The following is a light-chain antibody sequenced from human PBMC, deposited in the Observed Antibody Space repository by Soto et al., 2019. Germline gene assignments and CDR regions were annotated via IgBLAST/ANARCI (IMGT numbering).Light chain of an antibody. V-gene: IGKV3-15*01. CDR3: LQYHNLWA. CDR1: QNIYSN. J-gene: IGKJ1*01. CDR2: RAS. Sequence: IVMTQSPATLSVSPGERATLSCRASQNIYSNVAWYQQRPGQAPRLLIYRASTRATGIPARFSGSGSGTEFTLTISSLQSEDFTVYSCLQYHNLWAFGQGTKA.